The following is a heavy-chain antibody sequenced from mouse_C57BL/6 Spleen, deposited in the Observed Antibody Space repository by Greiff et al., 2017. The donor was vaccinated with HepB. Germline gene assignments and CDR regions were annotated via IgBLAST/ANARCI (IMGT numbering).Heavy chain of an antibody. Sequence: EVKLMESGPELVKPGASVKISCKASGYSFTDYNMNWVKQSNGKSLEWIGVINPNYGTTSYNQKFKGKATLTVDQSSSTAYMQLNSLTSEDSAVYYCARSGISGRTTVGYFDVWGTGTTVTVSS. CDR2: INPNYGTT. CDR3: ARSGISGRTTVGYFDV. D-gene: IGHD1-1*01. V-gene: IGHV1-39*01. CDR1: GYSFTDYN. J-gene: IGHJ1*03.